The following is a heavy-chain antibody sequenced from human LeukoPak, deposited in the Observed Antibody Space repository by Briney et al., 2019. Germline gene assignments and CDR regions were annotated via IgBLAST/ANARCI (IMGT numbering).Heavy chain of an antibody. CDR3: AGETIGGYNPPTFDY. CDR1: GFTFSDYY. V-gene: IGHV3-11*04. Sequence: GGSLRLSCAASGFTFSDYYMSWIRQAPGKGLEWVSYISSSGSTIYYADSVKGRFTSSRDNAKNSLYLQMNSLRAEDTAVYYCAGETIGGYNPPTFDYWGQGTLVTVSS. J-gene: IGHJ4*02. CDR2: ISSSGSTI. D-gene: IGHD5-24*01.